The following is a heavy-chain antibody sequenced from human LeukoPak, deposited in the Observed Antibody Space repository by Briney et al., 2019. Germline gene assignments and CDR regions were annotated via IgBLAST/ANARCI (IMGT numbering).Heavy chain of an antibody. Sequence: PGGSLRLSCAASGFTFSSYSMNWVRQAPGKGLEWVSYISSSSSTIYYADSVKGRFTISRDNAKNSLYLQMNSLRAEDTAVYYCARDSKWFGEVKNDYWGQGTLVTVSS. D-gene: IGHD3-10*01. CDR1: GFTFSSYS. CDR2: ISSSSSTI. J-gene: IGHJ4*02. CDR3: ARDSKWFGEVKNDY. V-gene: IGHV3-48*01.